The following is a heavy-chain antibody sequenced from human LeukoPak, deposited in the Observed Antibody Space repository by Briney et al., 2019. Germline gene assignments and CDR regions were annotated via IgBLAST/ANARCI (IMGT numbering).Heavy chain of an antibody. CDR3: ARGSLDSYYYYGMDV. D-gene: IGHD3-16*01. CDR2: MNPNSGNT. Sequence: ASVKVSCKASGYTFTSYDINWVRQATGQGLEWMGWMNPNSGNTGYAQKFQGRDTMTRNTSISTAYMELSSLRSEDTAVYYCARGSLDSYYYYGMDVWGQGTTVTVSS. V-gene: IGHV1-8*01. J-gene: IGHJ6*02. CDR1: GYTFTSYD.